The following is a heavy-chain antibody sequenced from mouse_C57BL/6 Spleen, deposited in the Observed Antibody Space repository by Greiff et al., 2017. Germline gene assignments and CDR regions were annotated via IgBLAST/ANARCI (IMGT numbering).Heavy chain of an antibody. CDR2: IWSGGST. J-gene: IGHJ4*01. D-gene: IGHD2-2*01. Sequence: QVQLKESGPGLVQPSQSLSITCTASGFSLTSYGVHWVRQSPGKGLEWLGVIWSGGSTDHNAAFISRLSISKDNSKSQVFFKMNSLQADDTAIYYCARTPNYYGYFYAMDYWGQGTSVTVAA. V-gene: IGHV2-2*01. CDR1: GFSLTSYG. CDR3: ARTPNYYGYFYAMDY.